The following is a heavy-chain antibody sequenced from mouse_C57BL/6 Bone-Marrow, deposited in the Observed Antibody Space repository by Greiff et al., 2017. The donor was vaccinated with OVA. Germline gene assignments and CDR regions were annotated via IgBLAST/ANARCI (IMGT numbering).Heavy chain of an antibody. CDR3: ARDYSNYPYAMDY. Sequence: EVKLMESGGGLVKPGGSLKLSCAASGFTFSSYAMSWVRQTPEKRLEWVATISDGGSYTYYPDNVKGRFTISRDNDKNNLYLQMSHLKSEDTAMYYCARDYSNYPYAMDYWGQGTSVTVSS. CDR2: ISDGGSYT. D-gene: IGHD2-5*01. CDR1: GFTFSSYA. J-gene: IGHJ4*01. V-gene: IGHV5-4*01.